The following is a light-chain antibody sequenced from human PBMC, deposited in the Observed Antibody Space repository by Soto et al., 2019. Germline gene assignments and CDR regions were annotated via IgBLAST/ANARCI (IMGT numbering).Light chain of an antibody. CDR3: MQGTHWPPIT. V-gene: IGKV2-30*01. CDR1: QSLLYSDGNTY. Sequence: DVVVTQSPLSLPFRLGQASSISCRSSQSLLYSDGNTYLSWFHQRTGQSPRRLIYKVSNRDSGVPDRFSGSGSGTDFTLKISRVEAEDVGVYYCMQGTHWPPITFGQGTRLEIK. J-gene: IGKJ5*01. CDR2: KVS.